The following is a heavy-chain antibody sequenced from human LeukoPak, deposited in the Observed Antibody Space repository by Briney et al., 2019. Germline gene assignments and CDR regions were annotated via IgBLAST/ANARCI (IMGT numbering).Heavy chain of an antibody. CDR2: IKSKTDGGTT. CDR3: TTRYPMFPMIVVVMADI. J-gene: IGHJ3*02. V-gene: IGHV3-15*07. D-gene: IGHD3-22*01. CDR1: GFTFSYAW. Sequence: GGSLRLSCAASGFTFSYAWMNWVRQAPGKGLEWVGRIKSKTDGGTTDYAAPVKGRFTISRDDSKNTLYLQMNSLKTEDTAVYYCTTRYPMFPMIVVVMADIWGQGTMVTVSS.